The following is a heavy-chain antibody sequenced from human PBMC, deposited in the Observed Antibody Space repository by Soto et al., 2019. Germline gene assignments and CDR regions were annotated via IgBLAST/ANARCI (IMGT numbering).Heavy chain of an antibody. Sequence: QITLKESGPTLVKPTQTLTLTCIFSGFSLSTSGVGVGWIRQPPGKALEWLAVIYWDDDKRYSPSLKSRVTITRDTSKYQEVFTMTKMDPEDTVTFYDTHLTSWGEGAPFGSWGQGTKVTGSS. CDR2: IYWDDDK. V-gene: IGHV2-5*02. CDR1: GFSLSTSGVG. J-gene: IGHJ3*02. D-gene: IGHD3-16*01. CDR3: THLTSWGEGAPFGS.